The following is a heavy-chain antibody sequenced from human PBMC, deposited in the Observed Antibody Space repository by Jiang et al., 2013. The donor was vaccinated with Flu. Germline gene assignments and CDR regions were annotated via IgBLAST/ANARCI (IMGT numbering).Heavy chain of an antibody. Sequence: GPGLVKPSGTLSLTCAVSGGSISSSNWWSWVRQPPGKGLEWIGEIYHSGSTNYNPSLKSRVTISVDKSKNQFSLKLSSVTAADTAVYYCARELAGSGWYPQSTRYFDLWGLAPWSLSPQ. CDR1: GGSISSSNW. J-gene: IGHJ2*01. CDR3: ARELAGSGWYPQSTRYFDL. V-gene: IGHV4-4*02. CDR2: IYHSGST. D-gene: IGHD6-19*01.